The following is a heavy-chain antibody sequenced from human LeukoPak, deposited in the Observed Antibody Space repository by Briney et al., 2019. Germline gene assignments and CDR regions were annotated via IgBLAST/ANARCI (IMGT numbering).Heavy chain of an antibody. Sequence: SETLSLTCTVSGGSISSYYWSWIRQPPGKGLEWIGYIYYSGSTNCNPSLKSRVTISVDTSKNQFSLKLTSVTAADTAVYYCARLGQQLVPDSYYYYYYMDVWGKGTTVTVSS. J-gene: IGHJ6*03. CDR2: IYYSGST. V-gene: IGHV4-59*08. D-gene: IGHD6-13*01. CDR3: ARLGQQLVPDSYYYYYYMDV. CDR1: GGSISSYY.